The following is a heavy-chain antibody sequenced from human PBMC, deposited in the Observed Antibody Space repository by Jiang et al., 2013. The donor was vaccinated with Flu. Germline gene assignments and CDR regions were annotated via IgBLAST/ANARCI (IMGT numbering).Heavy chain of an antibody. Sequence: EVQLLESGGDLVQPGGSLRLSCAASGFTFTFHVISWVRQAQGGGVEWVAGISGSGGATYYADSVKGRFSISRDNSRKTVFLQMDSLRVEDTALYYCVRVTESPHDAFDVWGQGTMVTVSS. CDR3: VRVTESPHDAFDV. CDR2: ISGSGGAT. CDR1: GFTFTFHV. J-gene: IGHJ3*01. V-gene: IGHV3-23*01. D-gene: IGHD2-21*02.